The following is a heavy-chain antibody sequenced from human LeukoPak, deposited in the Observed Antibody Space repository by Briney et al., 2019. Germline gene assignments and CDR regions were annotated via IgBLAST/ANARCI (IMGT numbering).Heavy chain of an antibody. CDR1: GGSFSGYY. D-gene: IGHD2-15*01. Sequence: SETLSLTCAVYGGSFSGYYWSWIRQPPGKGLEWIGEINHSGSTNYNPSLKSRVTISVDPSKIQFSLKLSSVTAADAAVYYCERGYCSGGSCSFDYWGQGTLVTVSS. J-gene: IGHJ4*02. V-gene: IGHV4-34*01. CDR2: INHSGST. CDR3: ERGYCSGGSCSFDY.